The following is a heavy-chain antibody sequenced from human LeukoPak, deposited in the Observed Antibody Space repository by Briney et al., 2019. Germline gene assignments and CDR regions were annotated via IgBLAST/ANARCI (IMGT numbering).Heavy chain of an antibody. V-gene: IGHV3-30-3*01. J-gene: IGHJ4*02. CDR2: ISYDGSNK. Sequence: GGSLRLSCAASGFTFSSYAMHWVRQAPGKGLEWVAVISYDGSNKYYADSVKGRFTISRGNSKNTLYLQMNSLRAEDTAVYYCARGLYYYDSSGYIGWGQGTLVTVSS. D-gene: IGHD3-22*01. CDR1: GFTFSSYA. CDR3: ARGLYYYDSSGYIG.